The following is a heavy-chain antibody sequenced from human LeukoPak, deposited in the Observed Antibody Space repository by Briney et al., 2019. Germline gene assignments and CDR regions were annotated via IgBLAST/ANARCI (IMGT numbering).Heavy chain of an antibody. Sequence: PGGSLRLSCAASGFTFDNYAMHWVRQAPGKGLEWVSGISWNSGSICYADSVKGRFTISRDNAKNSLYLQMNSLRAEDTALYYCAKGPNGDPDYFDYWGQGTLVTVSS. V-gene: IGHV3-9*01. J-gene: IGHJ4*02. CDR3: AKGPNGDPDYFDY. CDR1: GFTFDNYA. D-gene: IGHD4-17*01. CDR2: ISWNSGSI.